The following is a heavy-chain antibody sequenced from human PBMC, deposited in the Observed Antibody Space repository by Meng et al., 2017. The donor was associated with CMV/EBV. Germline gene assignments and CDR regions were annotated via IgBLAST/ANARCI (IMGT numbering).Heavy chain of an antibody. J-gene: IGHJ4*02. D-gene: IGHD6-25*01. CDR2: ISWNSGNV. Sequence: SLKISCAASGFTFSSYDMHWVRQAPGKGLEWVSSISWNSGNVGYADSVEGRFTISRDNAKKSVYLQMNSLRPEDTALYYCAKGPGYQAAKFYFDYWGQGTLVTVSS. V-gene: IGHV3-9*01. CDR1: GFTFSSYD. CDR3: AKGPGYQAAKFYFDY.